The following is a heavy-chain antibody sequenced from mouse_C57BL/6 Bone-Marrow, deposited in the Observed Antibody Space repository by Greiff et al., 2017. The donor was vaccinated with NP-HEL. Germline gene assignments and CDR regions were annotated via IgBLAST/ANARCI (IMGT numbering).Heavy chain of an antibody. J-gene: IGHJ1*03. CDR1: GYSFTGYY. V-gene: IGHV1-42*01. CDR2: INPSTGGT. Sequence: EVQGVESGPELVKPGASVKISCKASGYSFTGYYMNWVKQSPEKSLEWIGEINPSTGGTTYNQKFKAKATLTVDKSSSTAYMQLKSLTSEDSAVYYCAWYFDVWGTGTTVTVSS. CDR3: AWYFDV.